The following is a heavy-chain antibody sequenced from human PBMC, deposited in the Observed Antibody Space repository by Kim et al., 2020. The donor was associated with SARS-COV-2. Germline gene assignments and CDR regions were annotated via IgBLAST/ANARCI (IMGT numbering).Heavy chain of an antibody. V-gene: IGHV3-74*01. J-gene: IGHJ4*02. CDR3: ARRQFTSGWYYFDY. Sequence: GDSEEGTVTITRDDAKNTLDLKMNSLRAEDTAVYYCARRQFTSGWYYFDYWGQGTLVTVSS. D-gene: IGHD6-19*01.